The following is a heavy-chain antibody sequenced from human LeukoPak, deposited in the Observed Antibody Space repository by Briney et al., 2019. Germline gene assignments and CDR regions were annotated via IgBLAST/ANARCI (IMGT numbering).Heavy chain of an antibody. V-gene: IGHV4-34*01. Sequence: SETLSLTCAVYGGSFSGYYWSWIRQPPGKGREWIGEINHSGSTNYNPSLKSRVTISVDTSKNQFSLKLSSVTAADTAVYYCARAAYSSSWYPQTWFDPWGQGTLVTVSS. CDR2: INHSGST. CDR1: GGSFSGYY. D-gene: IGHD6-13*01. CDR3: ARAAYSSSWYPQTWFDP. J-gene: IGHJ5*02.